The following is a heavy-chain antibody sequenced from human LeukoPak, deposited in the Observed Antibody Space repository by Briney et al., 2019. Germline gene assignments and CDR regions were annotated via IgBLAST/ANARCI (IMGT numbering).Heavy chain of an antibody. Sequence: PGGSLRLSCTASGFTFRTYWMHWVRQAPGKGLVWVSPINRDGSTTTYADSVKGRFTISRDNAKNTPYLQVNSLRADDTAVYYCAKIPPVVPAPYAFYYYSYMDVWGKGTTV. D-gene: IGHD2-2*01. CDR3: AKIPPVVPAPYAFYYYSYMDV. J-gene: IGHJ6*03. CDR1: GFTFRTYW. V-gene: IGHV3-74*01. CDR2: INRDGSTT.